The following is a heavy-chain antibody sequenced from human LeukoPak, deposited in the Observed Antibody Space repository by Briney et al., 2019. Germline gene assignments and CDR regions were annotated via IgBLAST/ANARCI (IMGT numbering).Heavy chain of an antibody. V-gene: IGHV3-21*04. Sequence: GGSLRLSCAASGFTFSSYSMNWVRQAPGKGLEWVSSITSSSSYIYYADSVKGRFTISGDNSKNTLYLQMNSLRGEDTAVYYCAKDWGAYCSGGSCYGDFDYWGQGTLVTVSS. J-gene: IGHJ4*02. D-gene: IGHD2-15*01. CDR3: AKDWGAYCSGGSCYGDFDY. CDR2: ITSSSSYI. CDR1: GFTFSSYS.